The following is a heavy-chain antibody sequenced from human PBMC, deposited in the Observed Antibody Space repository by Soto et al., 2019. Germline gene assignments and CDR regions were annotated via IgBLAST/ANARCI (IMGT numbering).Heavy chain of an antibody. CDR3: ARQGRLVAEGRCFDP. Sequence: SKSLSLTCTVSGYSISSGYHWAWIRQPPGKGLEWLGSVHYRRNTYYNPSRKSRLDRSVDKSKNQISLNLSSVTAAATAVYYCARQGRLVAEGRCFDPCDQGTLVA. CDR2: VHYRRNT. J-gene: IGHJ5*02. D-gene: IGHD2-8*02. V-gene: IGHV4-38-2*02. CDR1: GYSISSGYH.